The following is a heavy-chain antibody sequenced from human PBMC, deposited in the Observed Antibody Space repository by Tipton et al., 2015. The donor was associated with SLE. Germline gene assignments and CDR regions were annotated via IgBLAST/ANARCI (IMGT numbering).Heavy chain of an antibody. CDR2: ISAYNDNT. V-gene: IGHV1-18*04. J-gene: IGHJ4*02. CDR3: AIGSLLLWFGELSDY. CDR1: GYTFTRYY. Sequence: QSGAEVKKPGASVKVSCKASGYTFTRYYMHWVRQAPGQGLEWMGWISAYNDNTNYAQKLQGRVTMTTDTSTSTAYMELRSLRSDDTAVYYCAIGSLLLWFGELSDYWGQGTLVIVSS. D-gene: IGHD3-10*01.